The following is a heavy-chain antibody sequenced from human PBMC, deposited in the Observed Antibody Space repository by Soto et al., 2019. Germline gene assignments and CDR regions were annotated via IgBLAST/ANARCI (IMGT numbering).Heavy chain of an antibody. D-gene: IGHD3-3*01. J-gene: IGHJ4*02. CDR3: ARVALSQYYDFWSGRDEQFDY. V-gene: IGHV4-34*01. Sequence: SETLSLTCAVYGGSFSGYYWSWLRQPPGKGLEWIGEINHSGSTNYNPSLKSRVTISVDASKNQFSLKLSSVTAADTAVYYCARVALSQYYDFWSGRDEQFDYWGQGTLVTVSS. CDR2: INHSGST. CDR1: GGSFSGYY.